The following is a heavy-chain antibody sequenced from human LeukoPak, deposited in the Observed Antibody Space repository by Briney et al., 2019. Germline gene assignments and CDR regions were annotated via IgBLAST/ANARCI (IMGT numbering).Heavy chain of an antibody. Sequence: SETLSLTCAVYGGSFSGYYWSWIRQPPGKGLEWIGEINHSGSTIYNPSLKSRVTISVDTSKNQFSLKLSSVTAADTAVYYCARGYGELPPLGWGQGTLVTVSS. V-gene: IGHV4-34*01. CDR2: INHSGST. J-gene: IGHJ4*02. CDR3: ARGYGELPPLG. CDR1: GGSFSGYY. D-gene: IGHD1-26*01.